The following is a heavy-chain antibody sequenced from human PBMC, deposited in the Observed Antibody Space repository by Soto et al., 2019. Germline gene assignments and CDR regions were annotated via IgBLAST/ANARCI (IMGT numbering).Heavy chain of an antibody. V-gene: IGHV3-23*01. CDR2: ISVSGGST. CDR1: GFTFSNYA. CDR3: AKDVGSVCSGGSCYFQALDS. D-gene: IGHD2-15*01. J-gene: IGHJ4*02. Sequence: EVQLLESGGGLVQPGGSLRLSCAASGFTFSNYAMSWVRQAPGKGLEWVSGISVSGGSTYYADSVKGRFTISRDNSKNTLYVQMNSLRVDDTAVYYCAKDVGSVCSGGSCYFQALDSWGQGTLVTVSS.